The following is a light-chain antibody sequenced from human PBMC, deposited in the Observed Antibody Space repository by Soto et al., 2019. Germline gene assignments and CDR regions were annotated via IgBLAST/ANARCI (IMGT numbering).Light chain of an antibody. Sequence: QSALTQPASVSGSPGQSITISCTGTSSDVGSYNLVSWYQQHTGKAPKLMIYEGSKRPSGVSNRFSGSKSGNTASLTISGMQAEDEADYYCCSYASSGTLVIFGGGTKLTVL. V-gene: IGLV2-23*01. J-gene: IGLJ2*01. CDR1: SSDVGSYNL. CDR3: CSYASSGTLVI. CDR2: EGS.